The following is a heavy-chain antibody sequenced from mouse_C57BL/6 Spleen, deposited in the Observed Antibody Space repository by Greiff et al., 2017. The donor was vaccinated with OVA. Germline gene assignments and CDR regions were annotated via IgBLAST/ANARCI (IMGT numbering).Heavy chain of an antibody. CDR2: IYPRSGNT. CDR3: ARNKGDYYGSSYHYYAMDY. Sequence: QVQLQQSGAELARPGASVKLSCKASGYTFTSYGISWVKQRTGQGLEWIGEIYPRSGNTYYNEKFKGKATLTADKSSSTAYMELRSLTSEDSAVYFCARNKGDYYGSSYHYYAMDYWGQGTSVTVSS. CDR1: GYTFTSYG. V-gene: IGHV1-81*01. D-gene: IGHD1-1*01. J-gene: IGHJ4*01.